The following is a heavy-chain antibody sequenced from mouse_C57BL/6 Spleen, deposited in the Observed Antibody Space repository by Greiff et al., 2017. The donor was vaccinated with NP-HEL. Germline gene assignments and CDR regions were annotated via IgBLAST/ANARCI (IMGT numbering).Heavy chain of an antibody. J-gene: IGHJ2*01. D-gene: IGHD1-1*01. Sequence: VQLQQSGAELVKAGASVKMSCKASGYTFTSYWMHWVKQRLGQGLEWFAETNPTNGRTYYTEKFKSKATLTVDKSSSTAYMLLSGTTFEDSAVYYCARIKKIVATYFDYWGQGTTLTVSS. CDR2: TNPTNGRT. CDR1: GYTFTSYW. V-gene: IGHV1S81*02. CDR3: ARIKKIVATYFDY.